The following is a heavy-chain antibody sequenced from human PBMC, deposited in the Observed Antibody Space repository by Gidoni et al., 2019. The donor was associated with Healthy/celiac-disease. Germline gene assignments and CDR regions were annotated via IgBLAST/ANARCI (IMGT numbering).Heavy chain of an antibody. J-gene: IGHJ6*02. CDR3: ARVAMPDYYYGMDV. CDR2: IDSGGRT. Sequence: EVQLVESGGGLIQPGGSLRLSCAASGFTVSSNYMSGVRQAPGKGLEWVSVIDSGGRTYYADSVKGRFTISRDNSKNTLYLQMNSLRAEDTAVYYCARVAMPDYYYGMDVWGQGTTVTVSS. CDR1: GFTVSSNY. V-gene: IGHV3-53*01. D-gene: IGHD2-2*01.